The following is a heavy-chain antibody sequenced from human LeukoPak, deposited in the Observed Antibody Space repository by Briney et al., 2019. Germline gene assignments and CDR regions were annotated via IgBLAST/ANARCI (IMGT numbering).Heavy chain of an antibody. V-gene: IGHV1-69*02. CDR3: ARARELATITFDY. CDR1: GGTFSSYT. Sequence: ASVKVSCKASGGTFSSYTISWVRQAPGQGLEWMGRIIPILGIAKYAQKFHGRVTLTAHKSTRTAYMQLSSLRSEDTAVYYCARARELATITFDYWGQGTLVTVSS. CDR2: IIPILGIA. D-gene: IGHD5-24*01. J-gene: IGHJ4*02.